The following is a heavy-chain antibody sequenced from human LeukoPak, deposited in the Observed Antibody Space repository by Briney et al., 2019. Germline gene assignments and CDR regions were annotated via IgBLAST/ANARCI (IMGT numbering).Heavy chain of an antibody. CDR3: AKGTPEDIVVVPALYYFDY. V-gene: IGHV3-23*01. J-gene: IGHJ4*02. CDR2: ISGSGGST. Sequence: GGSLRLSCAASGFTFSSYAMSWVRQAPGKGLEWVSAISGSGGSTYYADSVKGRFTISRDNSKNTLYLQMNSLRAEDTAVYYCAKGTPEDIVVVPALYYFDYWGQGTLVTVSS. D-gene: IGHD2-2*01. CDR1: GFTFSSYA.